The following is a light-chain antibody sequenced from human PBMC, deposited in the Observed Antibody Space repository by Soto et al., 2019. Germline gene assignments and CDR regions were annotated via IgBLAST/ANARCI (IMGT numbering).Light chain of an antibody. J-gene: IGLJ1*01. Sequence: QSVLTHPASVSWSPGQSITISCTGTSSDVGGYDFVSWYQHHPGKAPRLMIYDVSHRPSGVSDRFSASKSGNTASLTISGLLAEDEADYYCSSYTSISTYVFGTGTKVTVL. V-gene: IGLV2-14*03. CDR3: SSYTSISTYV. CDR1: SSDVGGYDF. CDR2: DVS.